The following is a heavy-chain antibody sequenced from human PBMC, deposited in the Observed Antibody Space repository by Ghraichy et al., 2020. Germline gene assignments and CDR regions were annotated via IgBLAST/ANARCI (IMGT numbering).Heavy chain of an antibody. CDR2: ITSSGSFK. J-gene: IGHJ6*02. Sequence: CVGSGFSFSSYSMNWVRQSPGKGLEWVSYITSSGSFKSYADSVGGRFTISRDNAQNLLYLQMNSLRDEDTALYFCARGSTVVRFYYYDGMDVWGPGTTVTVSS. CDR3: ARGSTVVRFYYYDGMDV. D-gene: IGHD4-23*01. V-gene: IGHV3-48*02. CDR1: GFSFSSYS.